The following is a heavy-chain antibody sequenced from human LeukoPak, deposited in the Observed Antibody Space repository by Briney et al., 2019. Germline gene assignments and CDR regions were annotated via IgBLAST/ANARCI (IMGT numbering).Heavy chain of an antibody. J-gene: IGHJ4*02. CDR2: IYHDGTT. Sequence: SETLSLTCTVSGGSISSGGYYWSWIRQPPGRGLEWIGYIYHDGTTYYNPSLQSRITISLGRPDNQISLRVTSVTAADTAMYYCARHVVVVAAFDYWGQGTLVTVSS. D-gene: IGHD2-15*01. V-gene: IGHV4-30-2*01. CDR1: GGSISSGGYY. CDR3: ARHVVVVAAFDY.